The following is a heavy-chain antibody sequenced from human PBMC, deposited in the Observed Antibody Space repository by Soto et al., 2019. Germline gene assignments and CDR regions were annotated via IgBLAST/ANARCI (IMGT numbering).Heavy chain of an antibody. J-gene: IGHJ6*02. CDR1: GFTFSSYA. V-gene: IGHV3-30-3*01. Sequence: PGGSLRLSCAASGFTFSSYAMHWVRQAPGKGLEWVAVISYDGSNKYYADSVKGRFTISRDNSKNTLYLQMNSLRAEDTAVYYCARGAVAGNYYYYGMDVWGQGTTVTVSS. CDR3: ARGAVAGNYYYYGMDV. D-gene: IGHD6-19*01. CDR2: ISYDGSNK.